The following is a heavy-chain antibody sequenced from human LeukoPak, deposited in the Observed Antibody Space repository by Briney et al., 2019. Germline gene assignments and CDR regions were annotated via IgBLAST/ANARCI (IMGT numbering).Heavy chain of an antibody. V-gene: IGHV3-30*18. Sequence: GRSLRLSCAASGFTFSSYGMHWVRQAPGKGLEWVAVISYDGSNKYYADSVKGQFIISRDNSKNTLYLQMNSLRAEDTAVYYCAKGLLHDPSWFDPWGQGTLVTVSS. J-gene: IGHJ5*02. CDR2: ISYDGSNK. D-gene: IGHD3-3*01. CDR1: GFTFSSYG. CDR3: AKGLLHDPSWFDP.